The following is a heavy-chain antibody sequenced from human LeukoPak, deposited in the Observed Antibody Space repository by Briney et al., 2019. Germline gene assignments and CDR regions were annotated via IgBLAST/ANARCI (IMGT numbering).Heavy chain of an antibody. J-gene: IGHJ4*02. Sequence: GGSLRLSCAASGFTFSSYNMNWVRQAPGKGLEWVSSISSGTSYIYYADSVKGRFTISRDNAKNSLYLQMNSLSAEDTAVFYCARARYSGSFDDWGQGTLVTVSS. CDR3: ARARYSGSFDD. V-gene: IGHV3-21*01. CDR2: ISSGTSYI. CDR1: GFTFSSYN. D-gene: IGHD1-26*01.